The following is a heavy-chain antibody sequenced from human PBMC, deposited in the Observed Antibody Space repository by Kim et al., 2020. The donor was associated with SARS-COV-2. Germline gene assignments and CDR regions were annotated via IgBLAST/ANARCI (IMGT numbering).Heavy chain of an antibody. J-gene: IGHJ2*01. Sequence: SETLSLTCTVSGGSISSGGYYWSWIRQHPGKGLEWLGYFYYSGSTYYNPSLTSRVTISVDTSKNQFSLKLRSVTAADTAVYYCARAPSRGYSYGARPFWYVDLWGRGTLVTVTS. V-gene: IGHV4-31*03. D-gene: IGHD5-18*01. CDR2: FYYSGST. CDR1: GGSISSGGYY. CDR3: ARAPSRGYSYGARPFWYVDL.